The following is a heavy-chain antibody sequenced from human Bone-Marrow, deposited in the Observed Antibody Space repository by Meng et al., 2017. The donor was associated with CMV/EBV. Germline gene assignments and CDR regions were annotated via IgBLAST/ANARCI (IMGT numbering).Heavy chain of an antibody. CDR3: ARDLEANWGYYFDV. V-gene: IGHV3-30*03. Sequence: GGSLRLPCAASGFTFSSNYMSWVRQAPGKGLEWVAVISHDGRTKYYADSVKGRFTISRDNSKNTLYLQMNSLRAEDTAVYYCARDLEANWGYYFDVWGKGTLVTVSS. J-gene: IGHJ4*01. D-gene: IGHD7-27*01. CDR2: ISHDGRTK. CDR1: GFTFSSNY.